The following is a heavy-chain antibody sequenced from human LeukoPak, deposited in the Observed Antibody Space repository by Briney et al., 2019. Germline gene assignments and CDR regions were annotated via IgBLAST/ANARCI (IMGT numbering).Heavy chain of an antibody. D-gene: IGHD5-24*01. CDR3: GRVGDGYNDNY. V-gene: IGHV3-66*01. CDR1: GFTVSSDY. J-gene: IGHJ4*02. CDR2: ISSGGST. Sequence: GGSLRLSCAASGFTVSSDYMGWVRQAPEKGLEWVSLISSGGSTYYADSLKGRFTISRDDSKNTLYLQMNSLRAEDTAVYYCGRVGDGYNDNYWGQGTLVTVSS.